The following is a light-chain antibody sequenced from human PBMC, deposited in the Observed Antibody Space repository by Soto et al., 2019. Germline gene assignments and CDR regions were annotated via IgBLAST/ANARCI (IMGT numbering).Light chain of an antibody. CDR1: ETVSSSY. Sequence: DIVLTQSTATLSLSPGERATLSCGTSETVSSSYLGWYQQRPGLAPRLLIYDGSSRAPGIPDRFSGSGSGTDFTLTISRLEPEDFAVYFCQLHGVSLTFGGGTKVEIK. V-gene: IGKV3D-20*01. J-gene: IGKJ4*01. CDR3: QLHGVSLT. CDR2: DGS.